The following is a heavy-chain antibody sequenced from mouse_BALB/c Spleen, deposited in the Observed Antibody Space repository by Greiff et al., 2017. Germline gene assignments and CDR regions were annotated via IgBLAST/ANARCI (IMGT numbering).Heavy chain of an antibody. Sequence: EVQLVESGGGLVKPGGSLKLSCAASGFTFSSYAMSWVRQTPEKRLEWVASISSGGSTYYPDSVKGRFTISRDNARNILYLQMSSLRSEDTAMYYCARVCTMITYFDYWGQGTTLTVSS. V-gene: IGHV5-6-5*01. J-gene: IGHJ2*01. D-gene: IGHD2-4*01. CDR1: GFTFSSYA. CDR2: ISSGGST. CDR3: ARVCTMITYFDY.